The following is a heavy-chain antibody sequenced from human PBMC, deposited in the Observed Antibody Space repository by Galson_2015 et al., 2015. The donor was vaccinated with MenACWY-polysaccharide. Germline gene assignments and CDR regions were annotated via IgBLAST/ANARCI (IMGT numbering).Heavy chain of an antibody. V-gene: IGHV3-53*01. Sequence: SLRLSCAASGLIVSANYMAWFRQPPGKGLEWVSTIYSGGNTYYADSVEGRFTISRDNSKNTLYLQMNSLRADDTAMYYCARHRPRGNGMDVWGQGTTVTVSS. CDR2: IYSGGNT. CDR1: GLIVSANY. CDR3: ARHRPRGNGMDV. J-gene: IGHJ6*02. D-gene: IGHD1-14*01.